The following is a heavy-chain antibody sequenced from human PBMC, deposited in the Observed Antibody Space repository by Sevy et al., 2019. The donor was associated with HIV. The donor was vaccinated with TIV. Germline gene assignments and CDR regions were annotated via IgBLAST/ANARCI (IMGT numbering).Heavy chain of an antibody. Sequence: SETLSLTCSISGGTIVSSGHYWGWIRQTPGKGLEWIGSIYYNGHTFYTPSLKSRLTISIDTSKNQFSLTLSSVTVAATAVYFCAREAGGYDYDYGMDVWGQGTTVTVSS. CDR2: IYYNGHT. V-gene: IGHV4-39*02. J-gene: IGHJ6*02. CDR3: AREAGGYDYDYGMDV. CDR1: GGTIVSSGHY. D-gene: IGHD5-12*01.